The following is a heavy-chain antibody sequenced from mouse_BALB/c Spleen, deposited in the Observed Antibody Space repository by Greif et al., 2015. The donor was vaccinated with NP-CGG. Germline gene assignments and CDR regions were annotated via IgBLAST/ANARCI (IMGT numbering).Heavy chain of an antibody. CDR3: ASNYGSRNYFDY. CDR1: GYTFSSYW. V-gene: IGHV1-9*01. CDR2: ILPGSGST. Sequence: VNVVESGAELMKPGASVKISCKATGYTFSSYWIEWVKQRPGHGLEWIGEILPGSGSTNYNEKFKGKATFTADTSSNTAYMQLSSLTSEDSAVYYCASNYGSRNYFDYWGQGTTLTVSS. J-gene: IGHJ2*01. D-gene: IGHD1-1*01.